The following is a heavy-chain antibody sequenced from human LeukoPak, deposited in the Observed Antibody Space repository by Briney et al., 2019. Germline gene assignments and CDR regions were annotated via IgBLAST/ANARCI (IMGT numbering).Heavy chain of an antibody. CDR2: ISSGSSTI. CDR1: GFTFSSHT. J-gene: IGHJ4*02. V-gene: IGHV3-48*01. Sequence: GGSLRLSCAASGFTFSSHTMNWVRQAPGKGLEWISYISSGSSTIYYTDSVRGRFTISRDNAKNSLYLQMNNLRAEDTAVYYCARDSPRFSYWGQGTLVTVSS. CDR3: ARDSPRFSY. D-gene: IGHD3-10*01.